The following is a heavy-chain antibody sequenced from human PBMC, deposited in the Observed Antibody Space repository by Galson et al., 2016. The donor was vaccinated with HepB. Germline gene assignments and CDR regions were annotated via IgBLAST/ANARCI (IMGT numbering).Heavy chain of an antibody. V-gene: IGHV3-64*01. CDR2: ISSDGGKT. CDR1: GFTFSSYS. CDR3: ASSSSSYYYGMDV. Sequence: SLRLSCAASGFTFSSYSMHWVRQAPGKGLEYVSTISSDGGKTYYANSVKGRFTISRDNSKNTLYLQTGSLRAEDMAVYYCASSSSSYYYGMDVWGQGTTVTVSS. J-gene: IGHJ6*02. D-gene: IGHD6-6*01.